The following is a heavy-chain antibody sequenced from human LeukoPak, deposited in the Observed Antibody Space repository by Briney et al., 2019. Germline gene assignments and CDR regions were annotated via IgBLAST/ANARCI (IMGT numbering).Heavy chain of an antibody. J-gene: IGHJ5*02. CDR3: ARVLNTAMVRGYNWFDP. CDR2: IIPILGIA. D-gene: IGHD5-18*01. CDR1: GGTFSSYT. V-gene: IGHV1-69*02. Sequence: ASVKVSCKASGGTFSSYTISWVRQAPGQGLEWMGRIIPILGIANYAQKSQGRVTITADKSTSTAYMELSSLRSEDTAVYYCARVLNTAMVRGYNWFDPWGQGTLVTVSS.